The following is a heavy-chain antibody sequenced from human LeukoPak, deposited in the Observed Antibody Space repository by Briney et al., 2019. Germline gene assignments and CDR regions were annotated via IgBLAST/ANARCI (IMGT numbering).Heavy chain of an antibody. CDR2: IIPIFGTA. D-gene: IGHD6-13*01. CDR3: ARPSSSQTDYYGMDV. CDR1: GGTFSSYA. J-gene: IGHJ6*02. V-gene: IGHV1-69*13. Sequence: ASVKVSCKASGGTFSSYAISWVRQAPGQGLEWMGGIIPIFGTANYAQKFQGRVTITADESTSTAYMELSSLRSEDTAVYYCARPSSSQTDYYGMDVWGQGTTVTVSS.